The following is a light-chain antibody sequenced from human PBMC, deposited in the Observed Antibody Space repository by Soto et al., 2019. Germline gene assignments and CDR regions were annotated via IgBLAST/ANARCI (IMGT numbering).Light chain of an antibody. CDR3: LQDYNYPRT. V-gene: IGKV1-6*01. J-gene: IGKJ1*01. CDR2: AAS. CDR1: QGIRNA. Sequence: AIQMTQSPSSLSASVGDRVTITCRASQGIRNALGWYQQKPGKAPKLLIYAASSLQSGVPSRFSGSGSGTDFTLTISSLHPEDFATYYCLQDYNYPRTFGQGTKVDIK.